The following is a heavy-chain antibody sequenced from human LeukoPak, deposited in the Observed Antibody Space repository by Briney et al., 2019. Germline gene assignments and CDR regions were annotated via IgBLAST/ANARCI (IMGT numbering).Heavy chain of an antibody. Sequence: ASVKVSCKASGYTFSSYGISWVRQAPGQGLEWMGWITPYNGNTNYAQKFQGRVTMTTDTSTSTAYMELGSLRCDDTAVYYCARESQWELRRALDYWGQGTLVTVSS. D-gene: IGHD1-26*01. V-gene: IGHV1-18*01. CDR2: ITPYNGNT. J-gene: IGHJ4*02. CDR3: ARESQWELRRALDY. CDR1: GYTFSSYG.